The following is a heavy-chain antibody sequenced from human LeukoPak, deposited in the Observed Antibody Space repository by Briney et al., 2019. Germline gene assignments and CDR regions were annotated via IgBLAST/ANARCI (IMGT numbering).Heavy chain of an antibody. Sequence: ASVKVSCKASGYTFTSYGISWVRQAPGQGLEWMGWISAYNGNTNYAQKLQGRVTMTTDTSTSTAYMELRSLRSDDTAVYYCARDPSPYGDYEFDYWGQGTLVIVSS. J-gene: IGHJ4*02. CDR2: ISAYNGNT. D-gene: IGHD4-17*01. CDR3: ARDPSPYGDYEFDY. CDR1: GYTFTSYG. V-gene: IGHV1-18*01.